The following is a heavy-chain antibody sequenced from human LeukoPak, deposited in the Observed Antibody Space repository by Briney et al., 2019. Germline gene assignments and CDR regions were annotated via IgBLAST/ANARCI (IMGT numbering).Heavy chain of an antibody. CDR1: GFTFDDYA. J-gene: IGHJ5*02. Sequence: GGPLRLSCAASGFTFDDYAMHWVRQAPGKGLEWVSGISWNSGSIGYADSVKGRFTISRDNAKNSLYLQMNSLRAEDTALYYCAKAARGSYYDFWSGYSQYNWFDPWGQGTLVTVSS. CDR3: AKAARGSYYDFWSGYSQYNWFDP. V-gene: IGHV3-9*01. D-gene: IGHD3-3*01. CDR2: ISWNSGSI.